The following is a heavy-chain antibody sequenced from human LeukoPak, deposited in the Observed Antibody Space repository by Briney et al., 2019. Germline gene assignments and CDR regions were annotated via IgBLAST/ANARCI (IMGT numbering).Heavy chain of an antibody. CDR1: GFTFSSYSM. V-gene: IGHV4-4*02. Sequence: PGGSLRLSCAASGFTFSSYSMNWVRQPPGKGLEWIGEIHHSGSTNYNPSLKSRVTISVDKSKNQFSLKLSSVTAADTAVYYYARDHPVSVGATSIFDYWGQGTLVTVSS. CDR2: IHHSGST. D-gene: IGHD1-26*01. J-gene: IGHJ4*02. CDR3: ARDHPVSVGATSIFDY.